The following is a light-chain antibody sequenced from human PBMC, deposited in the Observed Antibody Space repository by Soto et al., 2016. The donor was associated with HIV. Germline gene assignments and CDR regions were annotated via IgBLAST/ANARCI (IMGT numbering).Light chain of an antibody. Sequence: DIVMTQNPLSLSVTPGQPASISCKSNQSLLHSGGLTYLYWYVQKAGQPPQLLISGVSNRLSGVPERFTGSGSGTYFTLEISRVEADDVGVYYCMHSLELPITFGPGTPLEIK. V-gene: IGKV2D-29*01. CDR3: MHSLELPIT. J-gene: IGKJ5*01. CDR2: GVS. CDR1: QSLLHSGGLTY.